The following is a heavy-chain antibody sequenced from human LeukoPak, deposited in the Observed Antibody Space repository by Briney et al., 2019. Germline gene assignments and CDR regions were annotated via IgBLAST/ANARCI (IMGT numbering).Heavy chain of an antibody. CDR2: IIHSGRT. CDR1: GRSFSGYY. Sequence: SQTLSLTWAVYGRSFSGYYWSWIRQPPGKGLEWIGAIIHSGRTTSNPTLKNGHNISVDTTKNQVSLKLSSLTDAGRAVYYCARGRRYYYDSSRNPIWFDPWGQGTLVTVSS. J-gene: IGHJ5*02. CDR3: ARGRRYYYDSSRNPIWFDP. V-gene: IGHV4-34*01. D-gene: IGHD3-22*01.